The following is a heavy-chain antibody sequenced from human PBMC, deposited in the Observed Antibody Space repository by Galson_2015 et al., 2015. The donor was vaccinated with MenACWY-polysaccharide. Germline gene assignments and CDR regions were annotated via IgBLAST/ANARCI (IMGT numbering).Heavy chain of an antibody. CDR1: GFTFKNAW. CDR3: TTETNERIPIFGVVVRADY. Sequence: SLRLSCAASGFTFKNAWMTWVRQAPGRGLEWVGRIKSKTDGGTIDYAAPVKDRFIISRDDSKNTVYLQVDSLKTEDTAVYYCTTETNERIPIFGVVVRADYWGQGTLVTVSS. J-gene: IGHJ4*02. D-gene: IGHD3-3*01. V-gene: IGHV3-15*01. CDR2: IKSKTDGGTI.